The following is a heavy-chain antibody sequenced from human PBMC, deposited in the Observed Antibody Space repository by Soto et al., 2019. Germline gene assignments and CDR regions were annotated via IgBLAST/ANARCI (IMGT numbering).Heavy chain of an antibody. CDR1: GFTFSNAW. J-gene: IGHJ4*02. V-gene: IGHV3-15*01. D-gene: IGHD5-18*01. CDR3: TTDLPAPWRFFYCYGFGAAGPFAF. CDR2: IKSKTDGGTT. Sequence: PGGSLRLSCAASGFTFSNAWMSWVRQAPGKGLEWVGRIKSKTDGGTTDYAAPVKGRFTISRDDSKNTLYLQMNSLKTEDTAVYYCTTDLPAPWRFFYCYGFGAAGPFAFWGQGTLVTGSA.